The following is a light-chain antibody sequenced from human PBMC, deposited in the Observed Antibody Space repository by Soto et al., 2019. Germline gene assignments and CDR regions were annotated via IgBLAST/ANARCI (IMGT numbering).Light chain of an antibody. J-gene: IGKJ1*01. Sequence: EIVLTQSPATLSLTPGERATLSCRASQSVRSFLAWYQQKPGQAPRLLIYDASNKATGIPARFSGSGSRTDFTLTISSLEPEDFAVYYCQQRSTWPQTFGQGTKVEIK. CDR1: QSVRSF. CDR3: QQRSTWPQT. CDR2: DAS. V-gene: IGKV3-11*01.